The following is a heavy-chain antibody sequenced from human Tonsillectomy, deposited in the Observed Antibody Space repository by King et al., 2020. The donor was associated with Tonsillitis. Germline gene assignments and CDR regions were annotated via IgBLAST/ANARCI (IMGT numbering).Heavy chain of an antibody. Sequence: VQLVESGGGVVQPGRSLRLSCAASGFTFSSYGMHWVRQAPGKGLEWVAVISYDGSNKYYADSVKGRFTISRVNSKNTLYLQMNSLRAEDTAVYYCAKDKYYYDSSGPNYFDYWGQGTLVTVSS. D-gene: IGHD3-22*01. CDR3: AKDKYYYDSSGPNYFDY. V-gene: IGHV3-30*18. CDR1: GFTFSSYG. J-gene: IGHJ4*02. CDR2: ISYDGSNK.